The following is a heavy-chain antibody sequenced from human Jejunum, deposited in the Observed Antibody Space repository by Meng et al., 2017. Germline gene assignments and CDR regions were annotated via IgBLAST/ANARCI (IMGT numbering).Heavy chain of an antibody. CDR3: TRGTDRAKSGDY. J-gene: IGHJ4*02. Sequence: VPLSRWGAGLLKPSETLSLTCAVYGGSSSGFYLSWIRQPPGKGLEWIGEIHPSGSTDYNPSLKSRLTISLDTSKNQFSLSLNSATAADTGIYYCTRGTDRAKSGDYWGQGTLVTVSS. CDR2: IHPSGST. V-gene: IGHV4-34*01. CDR1: GGSSSGFY. D-gene: IGHD1-14*01.